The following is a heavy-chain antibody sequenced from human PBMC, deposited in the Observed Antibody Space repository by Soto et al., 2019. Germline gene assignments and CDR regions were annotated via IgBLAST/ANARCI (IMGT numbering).Heavy chain of an antibody. D-gene: IGHD4-4*01. CDR3: ARENSDYFGGFDP. Sequence: RRISKKPGKGLEWVAVIWYDGSNKYYADSVKGRFTISRDNSKNTLYLQMNSLRAEDTAVYYCARENSDYFGGFDPWGQGTLVTVSS. J-gene: IGHJ5*02. CDR2: IWYDGSNK. V-gene: IGHV3-33*01.